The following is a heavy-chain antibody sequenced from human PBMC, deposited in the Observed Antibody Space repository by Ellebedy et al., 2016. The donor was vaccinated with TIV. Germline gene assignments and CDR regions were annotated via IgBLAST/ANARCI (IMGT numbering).Heavy chain of an antibody. V-gene: IGHV1-18*01. CDR1: GYTFTSYG. D-gene: IGHD6-13*01. CDR2: ISAYNGNT. Sequence: ASVKVSCKASGYTFTSYGISWVRQAPGQGLEWMGWISAYNGNTNYAQKLQGRVTMTTDTSTSTAYMELRSLRSDDTAVYYCARDVIVMQQLAYGMDVWGQGTTVTVSS. CDR3: ARDVIVMQQLAYGMDV. J-gene: IGHJ6*02.